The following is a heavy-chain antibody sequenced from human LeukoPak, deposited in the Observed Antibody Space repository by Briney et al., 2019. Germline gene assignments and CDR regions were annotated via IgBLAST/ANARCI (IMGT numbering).Heavy chain of an antibody. D-gene: IGHD3-22*01. J-gene: IGHJ4*02. V-gene: IGHV4-34*01. Sequence: SETRSLTCAVYGGSFSGYYWSWIRQPPGKGLEWIGEINHSGSTNYNPSLKSRVTISVDTSKNQFSLKLSSVTAADTAVYYCARVGGYDSEGPRVEGYYYDSSGYYYYFDYWGQGTLVTVSS. CDR1: GGSFSGYY. CDR2: INHSGST. CDR3: ARVGGYDSEGPRVEGYYYDSSGYYYYFDY.